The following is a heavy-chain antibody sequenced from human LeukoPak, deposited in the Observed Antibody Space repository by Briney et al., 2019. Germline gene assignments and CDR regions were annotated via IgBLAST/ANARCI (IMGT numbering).Heavy chain of an antibody. V-gene: IGHV4-31*03. J-gene: IGHJ5*02. CDR3: ARRSSSWSLSLWFDP. Sequence: SETLSLTCTVSGGSISSGGYYWSWIRQHPGKGLEWIGYIYYSGSTYYNPSLKSRVTISVDKSKNQFSLKLSSVTAADTAVYYCARRSSSWSLSLWFDPWGQGTLVTVSS. D-gene: IGHD6-13*01. CDR2: IYYSGST. CDR1: GGSISSGGYY.